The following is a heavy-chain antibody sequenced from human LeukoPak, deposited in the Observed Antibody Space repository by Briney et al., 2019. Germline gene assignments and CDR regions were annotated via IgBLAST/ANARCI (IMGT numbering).Heavy chain of an antibody. J-gene: IGHJ4*02. D-gene: IGHD3-16*02. CDR2: ISGSGGST. CDR3: AKDLGPIADDYVWGSYPANVDY. V-gene: IGHV3-23*01. Sequence: GGSLRLSCAASGFTFSSYAMSWVRQAPGKGLEWVSAISGSGGSTYYADSVKGRFTISRDNSKNTLYLQMNSLRAEDTAVYYCAKDLGPIADDYVWGSYPANVDYWGQGTLVTVSS. CDR1: GFTFSSYA.